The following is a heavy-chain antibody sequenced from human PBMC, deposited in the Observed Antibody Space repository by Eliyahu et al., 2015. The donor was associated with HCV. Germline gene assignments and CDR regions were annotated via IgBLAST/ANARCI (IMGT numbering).Heavy chain of an antibody. V-gene: IGHV4-34*01. J-gene: IGHJ6*02. CDR3: ARGREDGMDV. CDR1: GGSFSGYY. CDR2: INHSGST. Sequence: QVQLQQWGAGLLKPSETLSLXCAVYGGSFSGYYWSWIRQPPGKGLEWIGEINHSGSTNYNPSLKSRVTISVDTSKNQFSLKLSSVTAADTAVYYCARGREDGMDVWGQGTTVTVSS.